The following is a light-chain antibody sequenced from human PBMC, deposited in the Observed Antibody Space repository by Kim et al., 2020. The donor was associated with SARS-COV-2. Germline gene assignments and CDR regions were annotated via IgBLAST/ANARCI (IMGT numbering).Light chain of an antibody. CDR1: SNDVGGYNL. CDR2: EVN. CDR3: SSYAGNSIV. J-gene: IGLJ2*01. V-gene: IGLV2-23*02. Sequence: LTQPASVSGSPGQSITISCTGTSNDVGGYNLVSWYQHHPGKAPKLMIYEVNKWPSGASYRFSGSKSGNTASLTISGLQTEDEAHYYCSSYAGNSIVFGRGTQLTVL.